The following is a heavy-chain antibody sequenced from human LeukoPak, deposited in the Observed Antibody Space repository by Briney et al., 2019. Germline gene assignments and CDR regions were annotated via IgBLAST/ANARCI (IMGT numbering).Heavy chain of an antibody. CDR2: INPNSGGT. CDR3: ARVGYCSSTSCYFFQH. J-gene: IGHJ1*01. V-gene: IGHV1-2*02. D-gene: IGHD2-2*01. CDR1: GYTFTGYY. Sequence: ASVKVSCKASGYTFTGYYMHWVRQAPGQGLGWMGWINPNSGGTNYAQKFQGRVTITRNTSISTAYMELSSLRSEDTAVYYCARVGYCSSTSCYFFQHWGQGTLVTVSS.